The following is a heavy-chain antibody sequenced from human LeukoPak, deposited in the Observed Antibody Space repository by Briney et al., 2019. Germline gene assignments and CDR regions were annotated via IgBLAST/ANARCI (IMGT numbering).Heavy chain of an antibody. Sequence: GGSLRLSCSASGFTFSSYAMHWVRQAPGKGLEWVANIKQDGSEKYYVDSVKGRFTISRDNAKNSLYLQMNSLRAEDTAVYYCASHYGDYSFFDYWGQGTLVTVSS. CDR2: IKQDGSEK. J-gene: IGHJ4*02. V-gene: IGHV3-7*02. D-gene: IGHD4-17*01. CDR3: ASHYGDYSFFDY. CDR1: GFTFSSYA.